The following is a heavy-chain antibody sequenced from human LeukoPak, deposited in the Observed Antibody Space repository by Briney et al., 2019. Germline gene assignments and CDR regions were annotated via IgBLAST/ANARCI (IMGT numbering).Heavy chain of an antibody. J-gene: IGHJ4*02. V-gene: IGHV3-21*01. CDR1: GFTFSSYS. Sequence: EGSLRLTCAASGFTFSSYSMNWVRQAPGKGLEWVSSISTSSSYIYYADSVKGRFTISRDNAKNSLYLQMNSLRAEDTAVYYCARDRNSGYSGYAFDCWGQGTLVTVSS. CDR3: ARDRNSGYSGYAFDC. CDR2: ISTSSSYI. D-gene: IGHD5-12*01.